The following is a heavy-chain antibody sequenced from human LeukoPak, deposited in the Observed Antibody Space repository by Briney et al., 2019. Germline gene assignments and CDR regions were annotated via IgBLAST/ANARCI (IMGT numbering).Heavy chain of an antibody. CDR1: GFTFSSYT. J-gene: IGHJ4*02. CDR3: ATLPGGIAAAGRY. CDR2: ISGSGGST. V-gene: IGHV3-23*01. D-gene: IGHD6-13*01. Sequence: GGSLRLSCAASGFTFSSYTMSWVRQAPGKGLEWVSAISGSGGSTYYADSVKGRFTISRDNSKNTLYLQMNSLRAEDTAVYYCATLPGGIAAAGRYWGQGTLVTVSS.